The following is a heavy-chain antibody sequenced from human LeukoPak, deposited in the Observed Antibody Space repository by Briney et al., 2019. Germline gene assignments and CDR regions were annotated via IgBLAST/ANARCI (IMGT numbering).Heavy chain of an antibody. CDR1: GYSISSNNW. Sequence: SETLSLTCAVSGYSISSNNWWGWIRQPPGEGLEWIGYIYYSGSTNYNPSLKSRVTISVDTSKNQFSLKLSSVTAADTAVYYCARGNGDFSPHIDYWGQGTLVTVSS. CDR2: IYYSGST. J-gene: IGHJ4*02. V-gene: IGHV4-28*03. CDR3: ARGNGDFSPHIDY. D-gene: IGHD4-17*01.